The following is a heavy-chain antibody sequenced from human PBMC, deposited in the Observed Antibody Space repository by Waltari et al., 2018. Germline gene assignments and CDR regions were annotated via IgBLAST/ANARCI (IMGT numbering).Heavy chain of an antibody. CDR3: ARGFEYSSSLDY. CDR2: INHSGST. V-gene: IGHV4-34*01. D-gene: IGHD6-6*01. CDR1: GGSFSGYY. Sequence: VYGGSFSGYYWSWIRQPPGKGLEWIGEINHSGSTNYNPSLKSRVTISVDTSKNQFSLKLSSVTAADTAVYYCARGFEYSSSLDYWGQGTLVTVSS. J-gene: IGHJ4*02.